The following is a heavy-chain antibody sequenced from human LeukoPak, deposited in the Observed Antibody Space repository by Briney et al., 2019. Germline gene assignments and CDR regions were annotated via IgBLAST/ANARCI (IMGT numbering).Heavy chain of an antibody. CDR1: GFTVSSNY. V-gene: IGHV3-53*01. CDR2: IYGGGST. D-gene: IGHD5-24*01. CDR3: ARGGYNDAFDI. Sequence: PGGSLRLSCTASGFTVSSNYMSWVRQAPGKGLEWVSIIYGGGSTYYADSVKGRFTISRDNSKNTLYLQMNSLRAEDTAMYYCARGGYNDAFDIWGQGTMVTVSS. J-gene: IGHJ3*02.